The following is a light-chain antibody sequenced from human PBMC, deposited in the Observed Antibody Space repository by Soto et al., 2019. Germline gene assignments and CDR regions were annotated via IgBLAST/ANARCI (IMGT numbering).Light chain of an antibody. V-gene: IGKV3-11*02. CDR3: QQHSTWPPLS. CDR2: DAS. Sequence: EIVVTQSPATLSLSPGERATLSCRTRQSVGSYLAWYQKKPGKAPRLLIYDASNRATGSPATFSGSGSGRDSTLTISSLEPEDFGVYYSQQHSTWPPLSFGGGTQVEIK. CDR1: QSVGSY. J-gene: IGKJ4*01.